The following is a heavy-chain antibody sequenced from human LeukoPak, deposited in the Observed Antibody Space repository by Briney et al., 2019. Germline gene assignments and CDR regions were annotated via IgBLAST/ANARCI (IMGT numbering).Heavy chain of an antibody. D-gene: IGHD3-3*01. Sequence: PSETLSPTCTVSGGSLSSYYWSWIRQPPGKGLEWIGYIYYSGSTNYNPSLKSRVTISVDTSKNQFSLKLSSVTAADTAVYYCARQSGYDFWSGYYSNPGAFDIWGQGTMVTVSS. J-gene: IGHJ3*02. V-gene: IGHV4-59*01. CDR1: GGSLSSYY. CDR3: ARQSGYDFWSGYYSNPGAFDI. CDR2: IYYSGST.